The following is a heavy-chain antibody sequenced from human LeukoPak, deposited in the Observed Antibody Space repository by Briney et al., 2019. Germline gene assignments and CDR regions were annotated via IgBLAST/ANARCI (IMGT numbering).Heavy chain of an antibody. D-gene: IGHD1-14*01. V-gene: IGHV3-9*01. CDR1: GFTFDDYA. J-gene: IGHJ5*02. Sequence: PGRSLRLSCAASGFTFDDYAMHWVRQAPGKGLEWVSGISWNSGSIGYADSVKGRFTISRDNAKNSLYLQMNSLRAEDTALYYCAKDDAPVYGSGYNWFDPWGQGTLVTVSS. CDR2: ISWNSGSI. CDR3: AKDDAPVYGSGYNWFDP.